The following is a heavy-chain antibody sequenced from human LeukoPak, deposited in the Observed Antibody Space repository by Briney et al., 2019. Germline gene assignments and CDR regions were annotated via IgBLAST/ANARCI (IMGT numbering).Heavy chain of an antibody. V-gene: IGHV1-69*05. CDR1: GGTFSSYA. CDR3: ARDNYAGANWFDP. J-gene: IGHJ5*02. Sequence: GASVKVSCKASGGTFSSYAISWVRQAPGQGLEGLGGIIPIFGTANYAQKFQGRVTITTDESTSTAYMELSSLSSEDTAVYYCARDNYAGANWFDPWGQGTLVTVSS. CDR2: IIPIFGTA. D-gene: IGHD1-7*01.